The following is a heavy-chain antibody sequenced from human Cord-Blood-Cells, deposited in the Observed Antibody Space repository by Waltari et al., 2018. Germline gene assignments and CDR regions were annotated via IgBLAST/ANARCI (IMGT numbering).Heavy chain of an antibody. Sequence: SSYGMHWVRQAPGKGLGWVAVISYDGSNKYYADSVKGRFTIPRDNSKNTLYLQMNSLRAEDTAVYYCAKDLSFAVLPGDAFDIWGQGTMVTVSS. V-gene: IGHV3-30*18. CDR3: AKDLSFAVLPGDAFDI. CDR2: ISYDGSNK. J-gene: IGHJ3*02. CDR1: SSYG.